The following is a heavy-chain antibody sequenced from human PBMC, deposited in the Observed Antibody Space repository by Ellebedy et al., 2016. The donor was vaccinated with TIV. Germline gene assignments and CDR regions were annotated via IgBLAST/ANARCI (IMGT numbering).Heavy chain of an antibody. CDR2: ISSSSSYI. Sequence: GESLKISXAASGFTFSSYSMNWVRQAPGKGLEWVSSISSSSSYIYYADSVKGRFTISRDNAKNSLYLQMNSLRAEDTAVYYCARDAATLHFDYWGQGTLVTVSS. CDR1: GFTFSSYS. D-gene: IGHD6-25*01. V-gene: IGHV3-21*01. J-gene: IGHJ4*02. CDR3: ARDAATLHFDY.